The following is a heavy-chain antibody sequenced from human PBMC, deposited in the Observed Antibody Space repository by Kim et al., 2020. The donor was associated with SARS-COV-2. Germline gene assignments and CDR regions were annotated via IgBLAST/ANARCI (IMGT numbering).Heavy chain of an antibody. D-gene: IGHD2-2*01. V-gene: IGHV3-33*05. CDR1: GFTFSSYG. Sequence: GGSLRLSCAASGFTFSSYGMHWVRQAPGKGLEWVAVISYDGSNKYYADSVKGRFTISRDNSKNTLYLQMNSLRAEDTAVYYCAREGYGSSTSCPWPHPTAHYYSNGMDVWGQATTVTVSS. J-gene: IGHJ6*02. CDR2: ISYDGSNK. CDR3: AREGYGSSTSCPWPHPTAHYYSNGMDV.